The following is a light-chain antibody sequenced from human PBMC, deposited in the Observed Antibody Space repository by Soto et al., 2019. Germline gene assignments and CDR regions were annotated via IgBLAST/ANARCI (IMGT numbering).Light chain of an antibody. CDR1: QGISNY. J-gene: IGKJ1*01. CDR2: AAS. CDR3: QKYNSARWT. V-gene: IGKV1-27*01. Sequence: DIQMTQSPSSLSASLGDRVTITCRASQGISNYLAWYQQIPGKVPKLLIYAASTLQSGVPSRFSGSGSGTDFNLTISSLQPEDVATYYCQKYNSARWTFGPGTKVEIK.